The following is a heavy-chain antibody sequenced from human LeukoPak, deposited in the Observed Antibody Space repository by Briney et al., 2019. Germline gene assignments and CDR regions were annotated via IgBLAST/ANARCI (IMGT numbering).Heavy chain of an antibody. Sequence: GGSLRLSCAASGFTFSSYSMNWVRQAPGKGLEWVSSISGSSSYIYYADSVKGRFTISRDNAKNSLYLQMNSLRAEDTAVYYCARELAGGSFDYWGQGTLVTVSS. V-gene: IGHV3-21*01. J-gene: IGHJ4*02. CDR2: ISGSSSYI. D-gene: IGHD7-27*01. CDR3: ARELAGGSFDY. CDR1: GFTFSSYS.